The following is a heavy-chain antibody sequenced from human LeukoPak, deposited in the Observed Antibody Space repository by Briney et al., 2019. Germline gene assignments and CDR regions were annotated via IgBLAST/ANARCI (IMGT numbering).Heavy chain of an antibody. V-gene: IGHV3-30*02. Sequence: GGSLRLSCAASGFTFSTYGMHWVRQAPGKGLEWVAFIRYDGSNKYYADSVKGRFTISRDNSKNTLYLQMNSLRAEDTAVYYCAKVGGAAAIVSYFYYMDVWGKGTTVTVSS. CDR3: AKVGGAAAIVSYFYYMDV. J-gene: IGHJ6*03. D-gene: IGHD2-2*01. CDR1: GFTFSTYG. CDR2: IRYDGSNK.